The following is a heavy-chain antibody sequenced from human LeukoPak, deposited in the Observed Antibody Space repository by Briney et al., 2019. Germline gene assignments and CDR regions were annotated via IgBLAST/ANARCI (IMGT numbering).Heavy chain of an antibody. CDR2: ISYDGTEK. CDR3: AKDLEGGYDLGAIYYYGMDV. CDR1: GFTFSSYG. J-gene: IGHJ6*02. V-gene: IGHV3-30*18. Sequence: GGSLRLSCAASGFTFSSYGMHWVRQAPGKGLEWVAVISYDGTEKYYADSVKGRFTISRDNSKNTLDLQINSLRAEDTAVYYCAKDLEGGYDLGAIYYYGMDVWGQGTTVTVSS. D-gene: IGHD5-12*01.